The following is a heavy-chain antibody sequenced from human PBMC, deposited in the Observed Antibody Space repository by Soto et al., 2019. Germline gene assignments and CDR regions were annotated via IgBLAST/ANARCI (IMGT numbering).Heavy chain of an antibody. Sequence: GGSLRLSCAASGLTFSSYAMSWVRQPPGKGLEWVSAISPGGDTTYYADFVEGRFTISSENSKNTLYLHVNSLRAEDTAVYYCANYFGSGTYYNPFDSWGQGTLVTVSS. J-gene: IGHJ4*02. V-gene: IGHV3-23*01. D-gene: IGHD3-10*01. CDR2: ISPGGDTT. CDR3: ANYFGSGTYYNPFDS. CDR1: GLTFSSYA.